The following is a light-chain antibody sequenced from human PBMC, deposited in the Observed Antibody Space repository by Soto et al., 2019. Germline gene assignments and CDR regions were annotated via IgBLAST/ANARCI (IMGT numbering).Light chain of an antibody. CDR3: QQSYSTGLT. V-gene: IGKV1-39*01. Sequence: DIQMIQSPSSVSASVGDRVVNTCRASQSITTWLAWYQQKPGKAPKLLIYAASSLQSGVPSRFSGSGSGTDFTLTISSLQPEDFATYYCQQSYSTGLTFGGGTKVDIK. CDR1: QSITTW. CDR2: AAS. J-gene: IGKJ4*01.